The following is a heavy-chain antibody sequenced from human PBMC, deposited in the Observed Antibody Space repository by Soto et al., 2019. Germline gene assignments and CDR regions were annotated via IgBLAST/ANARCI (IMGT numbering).Heavy chain of an antibody. Sequence: TLSLTCTVSGGSISTSSFCWGWIRQPPGKALEWLALIDWDDDKYYSTSLKTRLTISKDTSKNQVVLTMTNMDPVDTATYYCARISSQWLGYYFDYRGQRTLVTVSS. D-gene: IGHD6-19*01. V-gene: IGHV2-70*01. CDR1: GGSISTSSFC. J-gene: IGHJ4*02. CDR2: IDWDDDK. CDR3: ARISSQWLGYYFDY.